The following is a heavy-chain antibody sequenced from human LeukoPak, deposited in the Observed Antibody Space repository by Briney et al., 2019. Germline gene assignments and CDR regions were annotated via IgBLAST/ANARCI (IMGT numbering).Heavy chain of an antibody. D-gene: IGHD3-22*01. CDR1: GYSFTSYW. CDR2: IYPGDSDT. J-gene: IGHJ4*02. V-gene: IGHV5-51*01. CDR3: ARHGWYYDSSGYRGIDY. Sequence: GESLKISCKGSGYSFTSYWIGWLRQMPGKGLEWMGIIYPGDSDTRYSPSFQGQVTISADKSISTAYLQWSSLKASDTAMYYCARHGWYYDSSGYRGIDYWGQGTLVTVSS.